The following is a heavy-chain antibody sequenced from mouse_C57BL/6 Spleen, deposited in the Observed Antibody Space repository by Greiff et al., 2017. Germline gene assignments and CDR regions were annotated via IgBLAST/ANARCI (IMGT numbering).Heavy chain of an antibody. CDR1: GYTFTSYW. CDR3: ARELEGNAMDY. V-gene: IGHV1-69*01. D-gene: IGHD4-1*01. J-gene: IGHJ4*01. CDR2: IDPSDSYT. Sequence: VQLQQPGAELVMPGASVKLSCKASGYTFTSYWMHWVKQRPGHGLEWIGEIDPSDSYTNYNQQFKGKSTLTVDKSSSTAYMQLSSLTSEDAAVYYCARELEGNAMDYGGQGTSVTVSS.